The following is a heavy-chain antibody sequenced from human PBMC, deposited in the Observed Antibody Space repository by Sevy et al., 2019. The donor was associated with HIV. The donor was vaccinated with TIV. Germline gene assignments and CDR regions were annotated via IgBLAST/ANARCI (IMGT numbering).Heavy chain of an antibody. J-gene: IGHJ4*02. CDR2: IYHSGST. V-gene: IGHV4-38-2*02. CDR1: GYSINSGYY. Sequence: LSLTCAVSGYSINSGYYWGWIRQPPGKGLEWIGNIYHSGSTYYNPSLKSRVTISVDTSKNQFSLKLSSVTAADTAVYYCARDLGRVDWGQGTLVTVSS. D-gene: IGHD3-3*01. CDR3: ARDLGRVD.